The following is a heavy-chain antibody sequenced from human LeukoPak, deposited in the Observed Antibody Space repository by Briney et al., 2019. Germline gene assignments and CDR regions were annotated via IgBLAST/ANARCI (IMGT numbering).Heavy chain of an antibody. Sequence: SLRLSCAASGFTLSSHALSRVRQAPGKGLEWGSAISGSGGSTYYADSVKGRFTISRNNSKNTLYLQMNSLRAEDTAVYYCARKYSSGWYVYYFDYWGQGTLVTVSS. CDR3: ARKYSSGWYVYYFDY. D-gene: IGHD6-19*01. V-gene: IGHV3-23*01. CDR2: ISGSGGST. J-gene: IGHJ4*02. CDR1: GFTLSSHA.